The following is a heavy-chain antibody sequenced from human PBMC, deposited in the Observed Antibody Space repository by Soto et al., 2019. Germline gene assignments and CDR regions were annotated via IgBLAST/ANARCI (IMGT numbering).Heavy chain of an antibody. D-gene: IGHD3-10*01. V-gene: IGHV1-3*01. CDR2: INAGNGNT. CDR3: ARDGHGLLSLGY. Sequence: QVQLVQSGAEVKKPGASVKVSCKASGYTFTSYAMHWVRQAPGQRLEWMGCINAGNGNTKYSQKFQGRVTITRDTSASTAYMELSSLRSEDTAVYYCARDGHGLLSLGYWGQGTLVTVSS. J-gene: IGHJ4*02. CDR1: GYTFTSYA.